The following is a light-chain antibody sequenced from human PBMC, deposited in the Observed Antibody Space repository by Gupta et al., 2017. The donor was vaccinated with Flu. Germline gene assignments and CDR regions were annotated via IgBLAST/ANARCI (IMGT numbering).Light chain of an antibody. V-gene: IGKV1-17*01. Sequence: QMTQSPSSLSASVGDRVTITCRESQGIRNELGWYQQRPGKAPKRLIYAASHLQSGVPARFSGSGSGTECKLTISSLQTEDFATYYCLQDNRDPRTFGEGTKVEIK. J-gene: IGKJ4*02. CDR3: LQDNRDPRT. CDR2: AAS. CDR1: QGIRNE.